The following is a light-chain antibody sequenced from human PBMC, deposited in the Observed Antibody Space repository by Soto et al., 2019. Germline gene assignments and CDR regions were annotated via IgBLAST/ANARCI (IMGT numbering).Light chain of an antibody. V-gene: IGKV3-15*01. Sequence: EVVVTQSPATLSVSPGETVTLSCRASRSVRSKLAWYQQKPGQPPRLLIYGASTRATGIPARFSGSRSGTEFTLTIRGLQSEDSAVYYCQQYNNWPPWAFGQGTKVEIK. CDR2: GAS. J-gene: IGKJ1*01. CDR3: QQYNNWPPWA. CDR1: RSVRSK.